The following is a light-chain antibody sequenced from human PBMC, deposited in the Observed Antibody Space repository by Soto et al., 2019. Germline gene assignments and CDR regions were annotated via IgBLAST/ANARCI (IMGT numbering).Light chain of an antibody. CDR2: YDS. J-gene: IGLJ1*01. Sequence: SYELTQPPSVSVAPEKTARITCGGNNIGSKRVHWYRQKPGQAPVLVIYYDSDRPSGIPERFSGSNSGNTATLTISRVEAGDEADYYCQVWDITTDHYAFGTGTKLTFL. CDR3: QVWDITTDHYA. V-gene: IGLV3-21*04. CDR1: NIGSKR.